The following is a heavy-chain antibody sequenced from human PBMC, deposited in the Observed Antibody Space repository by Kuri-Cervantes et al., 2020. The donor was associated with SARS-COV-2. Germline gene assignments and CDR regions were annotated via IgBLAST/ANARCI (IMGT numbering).Heavy chain of an antibody. CDR2: IIPIFGTA. Sequence: SVKVSCKASGGTFSSYAINWVRQAPGQGLEWMGGIIPIFGTANYAQKFQGRVTITTDESTSTAYMELSSLRSEDTAVYYCASELGYYGSGSHFDYWGQGTLVTVSS. D-gene: IGHD3-10*01. CDR1: GGTFSSYA. J-gene: IGHJ4*02. CDR3: ASELGYYGSGSHFDY. V-gene: IGHV1-69*05.